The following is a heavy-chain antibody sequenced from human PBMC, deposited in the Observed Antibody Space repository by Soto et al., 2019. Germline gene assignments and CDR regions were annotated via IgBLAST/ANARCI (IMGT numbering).Heavy chain of an antibody. CDR2: LSGSGTST. D-gene: IGHD6-19*01. J-gene: IGHJ4*02. Sequence: GGSLRVSCAASGFSFVNYAMNWVRQAPGKGLEWVSGLSGSGTSTYYADSVKGRFTISRDNSRDTLFLQMNSLTADDTAVYYCAKATTNGGWFNPFDSWGQGTQVTVSS. V-gene: IGHV3-23*01. CDR3: AKATTNGGWFNPFDS. CDR1: GFSFVNYA.